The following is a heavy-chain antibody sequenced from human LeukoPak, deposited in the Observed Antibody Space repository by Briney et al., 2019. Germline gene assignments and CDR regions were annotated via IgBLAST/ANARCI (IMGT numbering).Heavy chain of an antibody. CDR3: ARDLILADRRDGYNPNRVVHVYYYYGMDV. Sequence: SETLSLTCTVSGGSISSYYWSWIRQPAGKGLEWIGRIYTSGSTNYNPSLKSRVTMSVDTSKNQFSLKLSFVTAADTAVYYCARDLILADRRDGYNPNRVVHVYYYYGMDVWGQGTTVTVSS. CDR1: GGSISSYY. V-gene: IGHV4-4*07. D-gene: IGHD5-24*01. CDR2: IYTSGST. J-gene: IGHJ6*02.